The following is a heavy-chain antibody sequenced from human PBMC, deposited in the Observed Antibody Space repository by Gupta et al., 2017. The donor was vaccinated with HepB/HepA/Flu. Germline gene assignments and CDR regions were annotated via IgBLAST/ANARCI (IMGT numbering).Heavy chain of an antibody. CDR3: ARGTEVGVDWLDP. J-gene: IGHJ5*02. CDR1: GFIFRSTW. CDR2: IKQDGSEK. Sequence: EMQLEESGGGLVQPGGSLRLSCAASGFIFRSTWMSWVRQAPGKGLEWVANIKQDGSEKYYVDSVKGRFTISRDNAKNFLYLQMNSLRAEDTAVYYCARGTEVGVDWLDPWGQGTLVTVSS. D-gene: IGHD2-8*01. V-gene: IGHV3-7*01.